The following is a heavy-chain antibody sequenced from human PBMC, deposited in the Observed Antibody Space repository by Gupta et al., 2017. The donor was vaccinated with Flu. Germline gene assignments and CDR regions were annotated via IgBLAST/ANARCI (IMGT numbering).Heavy chain of an antibody. CDR2: IIPIFGTA. CDR1: GGTFSSYA. D-gene: IGHD6-13*01. CDR3: ASSNSSSWYSAFDI. Sequence: QVQLVQSGAEVKKPGSSVKVSCKASGGTFSSYAISWVRQAPGQGLEWMGGIIPIFGTANYAQKFQGRVTITADKSTSTAYMELSSLRSEDTAEYYRASSNSSSWYSAFDIWGQGTMVTVSS. J-gene: IGHJ3*02. V-gene: IGHV1-69*06.